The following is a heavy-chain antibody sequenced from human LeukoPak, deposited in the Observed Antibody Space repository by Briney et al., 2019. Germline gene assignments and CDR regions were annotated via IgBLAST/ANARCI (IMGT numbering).Heavy chain of an antibody. CDR2: IYHSGST. CDR1: GGSISSSSYY. V-gene: IGHV4-39*07. Sequence: PSETLSLTCTVSGGSISSSSYYWGWIRQPPGKGLEWIGSIYHSGSTYYNPSLKSRVTISVDTSKNQFSLKLSSVTAADTAVYYCARDVTYDSSGYQIGDWYFDLWGRGTLVTVSS. D-gene: IGHD3-22*01. CDR3: ARDVTYDSSGYQIGDWYFDL. J-gene: IGHJ2*01.